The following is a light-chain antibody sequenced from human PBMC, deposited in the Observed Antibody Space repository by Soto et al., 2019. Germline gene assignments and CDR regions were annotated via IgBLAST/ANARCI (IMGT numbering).Light chain of an antibody. CDR2: DTS. V-gene: IGKV3-11*01. CDR1: QIVGSY. Sequence: IVLTQSPATLSLSPGERGTLSCRASQIVGSYLAWYQQKSGQAPRLLIYDTSNRATGIPARFSGSGSGTDFTLTISRLEPEDSAFYYCQQRRNLVTFGGGTKVEIK. CDR3: QQRRNLVT. J-gene: IGKJ4*01.